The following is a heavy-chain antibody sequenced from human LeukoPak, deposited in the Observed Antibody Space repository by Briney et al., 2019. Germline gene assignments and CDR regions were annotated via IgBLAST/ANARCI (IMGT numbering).Heavy chain of an antibody. D-gene: IGHD3-10*01. CDR1: GGSFSGYH. CDR2: INHRGST. J-gene: IGHJ5*02. Sequence: SETLSLTCVVYGGSFSGYHWSWIRLSPGKGLEWIGEINHRGSTNYNPSLKRRVTMSLDTSKNQFSLKLSSVTAADTAVYYCAKSLYGSGSYYNWFDPWGQGTLVTVSS. CDR3: AKSLYGSGSYYNWFDP. V-gene: IGHV4-34*01.